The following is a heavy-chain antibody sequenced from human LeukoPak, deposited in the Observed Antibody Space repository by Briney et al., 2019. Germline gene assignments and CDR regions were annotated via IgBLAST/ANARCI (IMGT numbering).Heavy chain of an antibody. V-gene: IGHV3-21*01. J-gene: IGHJ5*02. CDR2: ISSSSSYI. D-gene: IGHD3-10*01. CDR1: GFTFSSYS. Sequence: GGSLRLSCAASGFTFSSYSMNRVRQAPGKALEWVSSISSSSSYIYYADSVKGRFTISRDNAKNSLYLQMNSLRAEDTAVYYCATFYGSGSFDPWGQGTLVTVSS. CDR3: ATFYGSGSFDP.